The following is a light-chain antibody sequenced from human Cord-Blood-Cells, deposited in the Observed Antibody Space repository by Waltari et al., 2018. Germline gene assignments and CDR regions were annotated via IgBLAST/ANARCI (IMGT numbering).Light chain of an antibody. V-gene: IGKV1-39*01. CDR2: AAS. Sequence: DIQMTQSPSSLSASVGDRVTITGRASQSISSYLNWYQQKPGKAPKLLIYAASSLHSGVPARCVCRGSGTDFTLTISSLQPEDFATYYWQQSYSTPLTCGGGTKVEIK. CDR3: QQSYSTPLT. J-gene: IGKJ4*01. CDR1: QSISSY.